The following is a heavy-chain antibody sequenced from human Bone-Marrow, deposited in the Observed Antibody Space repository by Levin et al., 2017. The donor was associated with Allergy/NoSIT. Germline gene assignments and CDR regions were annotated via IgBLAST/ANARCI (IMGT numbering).Heavy chain of an antibody. V-gene: IGHV3-74*03. J-gene: IGHJ4*02. D-gene: IGHD3-3*01. CDR3: ARAKRSFGHTDDY. CDR2: ISGDGGSA. Sequence: GGSLRLSCEASGFTFAAYWMHWVRQAPGEALVWVSRISGDGGSAEYADSVKGRFTISRDNAKSTLFLQMDSLRAEDTAVYYCARAKRSFGHTDDYWGQGTLVAVSS. CDR1: GFTFAAYW.